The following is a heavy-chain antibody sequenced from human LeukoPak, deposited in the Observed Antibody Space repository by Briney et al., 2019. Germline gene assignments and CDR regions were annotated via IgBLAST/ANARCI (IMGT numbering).Heavy chain of an antibody. D-gene: IGHD4-17*01. V-gene: IGHV3-21*01. Sequence: GGSLRLSCAASGFTFSSYSMNWVRQAPGKGLEWVSSISSSSSYIYYADSVKGRFTISRDNAKNSLYLRMNSLRAEDTAVYYCAREEVGYGDYQRYWGQGTLVTVSS. CDR3: AREEVGYGDYQRY. J-gene: IGHJ4*02. CDR1: GFTFSSYS. CDR2: ISSSSSYI.